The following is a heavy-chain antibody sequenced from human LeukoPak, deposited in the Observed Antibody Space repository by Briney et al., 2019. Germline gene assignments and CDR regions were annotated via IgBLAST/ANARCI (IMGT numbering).Heavy chain of an antibody. V-gene: IGHV3-21*01. J-gene: IGHJ4*02. CDR1: GFTFSSYS. D-gene: IGHD3-16*01. CDR3: ARGLGNSPPLVFDN. CDR2: TSDSRSYI. Sequence: PGGSLRLSCAASGFTFSSYSMNWVRQAPGKGPEWVSRTSDSRSYIYYVDSVRGRFTISRDNAKNSLSLQMNSLRAEDTAVYYCARGLGNSPPLVFDNWGQGTLVTVSS.